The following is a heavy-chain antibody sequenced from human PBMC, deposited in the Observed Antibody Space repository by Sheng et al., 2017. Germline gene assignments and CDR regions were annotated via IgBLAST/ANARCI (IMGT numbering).Heavy chain of an antibody. D-gene: IGHD5-18*01. Sequence: QVQLVQSGAEVKRPGSSVKVSCKASGGTFSSYTIGWVRQAPGQGLEWMGQVITIFKKATYAQKFQGRVTLTADESTSTTYMEVSSLRSEDTAVFYCARVMPGYTYGRSPSVFDYWGQGTLVTVSS. J-gene: IGHJ4*02. V-gene: IGHV1-69*01. CDR2: VITIFKKA. CDR3: ARVMPGYTYGRSPSVFDY. CDR1: GGTFSSYT.